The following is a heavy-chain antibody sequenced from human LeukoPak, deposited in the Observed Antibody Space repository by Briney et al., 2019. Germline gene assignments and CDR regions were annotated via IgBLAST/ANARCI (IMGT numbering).Heavy chain of an antibody. J-gene: IGHJ4*02. CDR1: GFTFSSYG. D-gene: IGHD3-22*01. V-gene: IGHV3-21*01. Sequence: PGGSLGLSCATSGFTFSSYGMHWVRQAPGKGLEWVSFISSSGSYIYYADSVKGRFTISRDNAANSLYLQMNSLRAEDTAVYYCASLHYDSSVFVDYWGQGTLVTVSS. CDR2: ISSSGSYI. CDR3: ASLHYDSSVFVDY.